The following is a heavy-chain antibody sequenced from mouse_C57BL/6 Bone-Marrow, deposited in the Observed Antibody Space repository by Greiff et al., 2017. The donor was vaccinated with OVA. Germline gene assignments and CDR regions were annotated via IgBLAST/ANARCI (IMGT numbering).Heavy chain of an antibody. CDR3: ARCPCYYFDY. Sequence: VQGVESGPELVKPGASVKISCKASGYAFSSSWMNWVKQRPGKGLEWIGRIYPGDGDTNYNGKFKGKATLTADNSSSTAYMQLSSLTSEDSAVYFCARCPCYYFDYWGQGTTLTVSS. V-gene: IGHV1-82*01. CDR1: GYAFSSSW. CDR2: IYPGDGDT. J-gene: IGHJ2*01.